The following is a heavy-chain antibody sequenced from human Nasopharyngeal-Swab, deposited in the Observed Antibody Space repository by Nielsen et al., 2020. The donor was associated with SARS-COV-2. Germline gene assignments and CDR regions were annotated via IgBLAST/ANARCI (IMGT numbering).Heavy chain of an antibody. Sequence: SVKVSCKASGGTFSSYAISWVRQAPGQGLEWMGRIIPILGIANYAQKFQGRVTITADKSTSTAYMELSSLRSEDTAVYYCARSSSWYYGMDVWGQETTVTVSS. J-gene: IGHJ6*02. CDR1: GGTFSSYA. CDR2: IIPILGIA. CDR3: ARSSSWYYGMDV. D-gene: IGHD6-6*01. V-gene: IGHV1-69*04.